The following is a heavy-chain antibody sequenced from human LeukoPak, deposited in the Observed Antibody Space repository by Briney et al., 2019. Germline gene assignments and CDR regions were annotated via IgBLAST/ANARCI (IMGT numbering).Heavy chain of an antibody. V-gene: IGHV3-7*04. J-gene: IGHJ4*02. CDR3: ARAVAGLFDY. CDR2: IKQDGTET. D-gene: IGHD6-19*01. CDR1: GFTFSTYW. Sequence: GGSLRLSCAASGFTFSTYWMSWVRQAPGKGLEWVANIKQDGTETHYVDSVKGRFTISRDNAKNSLYLQMNSLRAEDTAVYYCARAVAGLFDYWGQGTLVTVSS.